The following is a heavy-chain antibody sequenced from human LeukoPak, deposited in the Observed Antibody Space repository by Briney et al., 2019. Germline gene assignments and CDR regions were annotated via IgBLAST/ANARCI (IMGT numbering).Heavy chain of an antibody. V-gene: IGHV1-18*01. CDR3: ARVGDILTGYPYYFDY. D-gene: IGHD3-9*01. Sequence: ASVKVSCKASGYIFINYGITWVRQAPGQGLEWMGWINFYNGNIDYAQKLQGRVTMTTDTSTSTAYMELRSLRSDDTAVYHCARVGDILTGYPYYFDYWGQGTLVTVSS. J-gene: IGHJ4*02. CDR1: GYIFINYG. CDR2: INFYNGNI.